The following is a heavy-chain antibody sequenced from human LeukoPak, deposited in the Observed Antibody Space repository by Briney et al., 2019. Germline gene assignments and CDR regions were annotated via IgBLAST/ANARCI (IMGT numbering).Heavy chain of an antibody. CDR3: ARVAVVVPAARLRFDP. V-gene: IGHV4-38-2*02. CDR2: IYHSGST. CDR1: GYSISGGYY. J-gene: IGHJ5*02. D-gene: IGHD2-2*01. Sequence: SETLSLTCTVSGYSISGGYYWGWIRQPPGKGLEWIGSIYHSGSTYYNPPLKSRVTISVDTSKNQFSLKLSSVTAADTAVYYCARVAVVVPAARLRFDPWGQGTLVTVSS.